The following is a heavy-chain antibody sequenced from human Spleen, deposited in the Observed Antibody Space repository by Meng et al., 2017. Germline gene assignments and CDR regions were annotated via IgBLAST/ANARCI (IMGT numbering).Heavy chain of an antibody. CDR1: GFTFSSYA. J-gene: IGHJ5*01. V-gene: IGHV3-23*01. D-gene: IGHD2-15*01. CDR3: ASGAGSSGYCSGGNCYRTDS. CDR2: ISGSGGST. Sequence: GESLKISCAASGFTFSSYAMSWVRQAPGKGLEWVSAISGSGGSTYYADSVKGRFTISRENSKNTLYLQMNSRRAEDTAVYYCASGAGSSGYCSGGNCYRTDSWGQGTLVTVSS.